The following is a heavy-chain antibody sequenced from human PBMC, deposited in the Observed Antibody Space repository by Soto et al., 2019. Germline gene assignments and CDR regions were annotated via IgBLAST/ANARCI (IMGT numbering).Heavy chain of an antibody. V-gene: IGHV3-23*01. Sequence: HPGGSLRLSCAASGFTFSSYAMSWVRQAPGKGLEWVSAISGSGGSTYYADSVKGRFTISRDNSKNTLYLQMNSLRAEDTAVYYCAKAPPVAKGYYYYGMDVWGQGTTVTVSS. CDR2: ISGSGGST. CDR3: AKAPPVAKGYYYYGMDV. CDR1: GFTFSSYA. J-gene: IGHJ6*02.